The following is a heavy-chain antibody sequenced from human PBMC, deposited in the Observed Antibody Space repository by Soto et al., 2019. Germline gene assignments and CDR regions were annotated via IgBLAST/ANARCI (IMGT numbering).Heavy chain of an antibody. CDR3: PRWGATGGLDG. V-gene: IGHV3-30*03. Sequence: QVQLVESGGSVVQPGTSLRLSCVGSGVTFRSYVIHWVRQAPGKGLEWVALTSYDGSNNSYGDSVKGRFTISRHNSRNTVVLQLDSLTLYDTAPYFCPRWGATGGLDGWGQGTLVFVSS. CDR1: GVTFRSYV. D-gene: IGHD3-16*01. CDR2: TSYDGSNN. J-gene: IGHJ5*02.